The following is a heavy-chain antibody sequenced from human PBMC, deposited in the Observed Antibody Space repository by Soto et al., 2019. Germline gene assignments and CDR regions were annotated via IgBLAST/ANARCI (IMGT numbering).Heavy chain of an antibody. Sequence: QVQLVESGGGVVQPGRSLRLSCAASGFTFSSYGMHWVRQAPGKGLEWVAVIWYDGSNKYYADSVKGRFTISRDNSKNTLYLQINSLRAEDTAVYYCARPKWELLYQLDYWGQGTLVTVSS. V-gene: IGHV3-33*01. J-gene: IGHJ4*02. CDR2: IWYDGSNK. CDR3: ARPKWELLYQLDY. CDR1: GFTFSSYG. D-gene: IGHD1-26*01.